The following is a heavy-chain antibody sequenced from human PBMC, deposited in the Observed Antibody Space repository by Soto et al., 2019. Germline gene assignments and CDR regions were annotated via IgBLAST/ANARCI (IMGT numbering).Heavy chain of an antibody. CDR2: IYYSGST. D-gene: IGHD6-19*01. J-gene: IGHJ4*02. CDR3: ARGGIAVAGISTNFDY. CDR1: GGSISSYY. V-gene: IGHV4-59*12. Sequence: SETLSLTCTVSGGSISSYYWSWIRQPPGKGLEWIGYIYYSGSTNYNPSLKSRVTISVDTSKNQFSLKLSSVTGADTAVYYCARGGIAVAGISTNFDYWGQGTLVTVSS.